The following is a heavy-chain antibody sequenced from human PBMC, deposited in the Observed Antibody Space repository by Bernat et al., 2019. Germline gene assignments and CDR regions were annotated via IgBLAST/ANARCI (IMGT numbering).Heavy chain of an antibody. CDR3: ARDLAYYYDSSGYTSTAFDI. D-gene: IGHD3-22*01. V-gene: IGHV1-2*04. J-gene: IGHJ3*02. Sequence: QVQLVQSGAEVKRPGSSVKVSCKASGYTFTGYYMHWVRQAHGQGLEWMGWINPNSGGTNYAQKFQGWVTMTRDTSISTAYMELSRLRSDDTAVYYCARDLAYYYDSSGYTSTAFDIWGQGTMVTVSS. CDR2: INPNSGGT. CDR1: GYTFTGYY.